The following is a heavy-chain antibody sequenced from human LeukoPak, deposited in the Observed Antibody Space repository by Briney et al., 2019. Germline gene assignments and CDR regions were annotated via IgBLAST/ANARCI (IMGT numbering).Heavy chain of an antibody. D-gene: IGHD2-2*01. V-gene: IGHV4-4*07. CDR3: AREWAPYCSSTSCYGLGYYYYYMDV. Sequence: SETLSLTCTVSGGSISSYYWSWIRQPAGKGLEWIGRIYTSGSTNYNPSLKSRVTMSLDTSKNQFSLKLSSVTAADTAVYYCAREWAPYCSSTSCYGLGYYYYYMDVWGKGTTVTVSS. CDR1: GGSISSYY. J-gene: IGHJ6*03. CDR2: IYTSGST.